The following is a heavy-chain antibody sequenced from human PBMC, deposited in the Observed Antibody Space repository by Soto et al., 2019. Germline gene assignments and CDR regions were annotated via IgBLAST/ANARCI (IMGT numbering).Heavy chain of an antibody. V-gene: IGHV3-11*01. Sequence: QVQLVESGGGLVKPGGSLRLSCAASGFTFSDYYMSWIRQAPGKGLEWVSYISSSGSTIYYADSVKGRFTISRDNAKNSLYLQINSLRAEDPGVYYWGKISHDYGGPPPPFDYWGQGTLVTVSS. CDR3: GKISHDYGGPPPPFDY. CDR2: ISSSGSTI. J-gene: IGHJ4*02. D-gene: IGHD4-17*01. CDR1: GFTFSDYY.